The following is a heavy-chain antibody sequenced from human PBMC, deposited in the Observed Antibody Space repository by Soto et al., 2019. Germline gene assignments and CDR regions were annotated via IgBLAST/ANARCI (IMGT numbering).Heavy chain of an antibody. CDR2: IYYSGST. Sequence: SETLSLTCTVSGGSISSYYWSWIRQPPGKGLEWIGYIYYSGSTNYNPSLKSRVTISVDTSKNQFSLKLSSVTAADTAVYYCARGHTAMVTRFDYWGQGTLVTVSS. D-gene: IGHD5-18*01. CDR3: ARGHTAMVTRFDY. V-gene: IGHV4-59*01. CDR1: GGSISSYY. J-gene: IGHJ4*02.